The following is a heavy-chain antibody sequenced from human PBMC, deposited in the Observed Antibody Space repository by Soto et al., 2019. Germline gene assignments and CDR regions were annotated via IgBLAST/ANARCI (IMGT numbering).Heavy chain of an antibody. CDR2: IYPGDSDT. J-gene: IGHJ5*02. D-gene: IGHD3-22*01. Sequence: PGESLKISCKGSGYSFSSYWIGWVRQMPGKGLEWMGIIYPGDSDTRYSPSFQGQVTISADKSISTAYLQWSSLKASDTAMYYCARSFYYDSSGYPRFDPWGQGTLVTVSS. V-gene: IGHV5-51*01. CDR3: ARSFYYDSSGYPRFDP. CDR1: GYSFSSYW.